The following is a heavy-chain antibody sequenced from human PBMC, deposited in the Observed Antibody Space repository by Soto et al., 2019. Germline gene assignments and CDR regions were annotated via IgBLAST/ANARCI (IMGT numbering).Heavy chain of an antibody. V-gene: IGHV6-1*01. D-gene: IGHD3-3*01. J-gene: IGHJ6*02. Sequence: PSQTLSLTCAISGDSVSSNSAAWNWIRQSPSRGLEWLGRTYYRSKWYNDYAVSVKSRITINPDTSENQFSLQLNSVTPEDTAVYYCARDPGHQSYYDFWSGYQTARYYYGMDVWGQGTTVTVSS. CDR2: TYYRSKWYN. CDR3: ARDPGHQSYYDFWSGYQTARYYYGMDV. CDR1: GDSVSSNSAA.